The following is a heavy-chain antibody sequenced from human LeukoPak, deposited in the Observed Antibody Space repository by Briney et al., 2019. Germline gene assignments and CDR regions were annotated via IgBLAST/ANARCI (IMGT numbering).Heavy chain of an antibody. Sequence: PSETLSLTCTVSGGSISSYYWSWIRQPPGEGLEWIGYIYYSGSTNYNPSLKSRVTISVDTSKNQFSLRLSSVTAADTAVYYCARSLIWFGELLYNYAFDIWGQGTMVTVSS. D-gene: IGHD3-10*01. J-gene: IGHJ3*02. V-gene: IGHV4-59*08. CDR1: GGSISSYY. CDR3: ARSLIWFGELLYNYAFDI. CDR2: IYYSGST.